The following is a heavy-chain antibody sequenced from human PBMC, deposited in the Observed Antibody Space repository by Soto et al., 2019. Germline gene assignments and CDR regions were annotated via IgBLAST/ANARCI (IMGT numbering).Heavy chain of an antibody. D-gene: IGHD1-26*01. V-gene: IGHV1-18*01. Sequence: QVQLVQSGAEVKKPGASVMLSYKASGYTFNKHAIMWVRQARGQGLEWMGWISAHNGNTNSAPKFQGRLTMTTDISTSTAYMELRSLRSDDTAVYYCAKVLSGTYFDDSDYWGQGTLVTVSS. J-gene: IGHJ4*02. CDR1: GYTFNKHA. CDR3: AKVLSGTYFDDSDY. CDR2: ISAHNGNT.